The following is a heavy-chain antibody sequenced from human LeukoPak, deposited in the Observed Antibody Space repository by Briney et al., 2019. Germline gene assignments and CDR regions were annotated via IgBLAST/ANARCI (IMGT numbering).Heavy chain of an antibody. CDR3: AKYSGYERIFDY. J-gene: IGHJ4*02. Sequence: PGGSLRLSCAASGFTFSSYAMSWVRQAPGKGLEWVSAISGSGGSTYYADSVKGRFTISRDDSKNTLYLQMNSLRAEDTAVYYCAKYSGYERIFDYWGQGTLVTVSS. V-gene: IGHV3-23*01. D-gene: IGHD5-12*01. CDR1: GFTFSSYA. CDR2: ISGSGGST.